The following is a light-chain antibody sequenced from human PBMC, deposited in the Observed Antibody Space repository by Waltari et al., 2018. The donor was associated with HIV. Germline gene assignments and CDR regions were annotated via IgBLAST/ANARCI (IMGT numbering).Light chain of an antibody. J-gene: IGLJ3*02. CDR1: SRDVGGYKY. V-gene: IGLV2-14*03. Sequence: QSALTQPASVSGSPGQSITISCTGTSRDVGGYKYVSWYQQHPDKVPKLLIFDFGSRPEGVSHRFSGSKSGNTASLIISGLQAEDEADYYCSSYAPPHTLVFGGGTKLTVL. CDR3: SSYAPPHTLV. CDR2: DFG.